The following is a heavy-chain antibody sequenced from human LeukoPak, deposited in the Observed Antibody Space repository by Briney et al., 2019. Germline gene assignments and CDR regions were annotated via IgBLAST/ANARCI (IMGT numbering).Heavy chain of an antibody. Sequence: QPGGSLRPSCAASGFTFSSYGMHWVRQAPGKGLEWVAVISYDGSNKYYADSVKGRFTISRDNSKNTLYLQMNSLRAEDTAVYYCAKEVTRLYCSGGSCYFDYWGQGTLVTVSS. D-gene: IGHD2-15*01. J-gene: IGHJ4*02. V-gene: IGHV3-30*18. CDR1: GFTFSSYG. CDR2: ISYDGSNK. CDR3: AKEVTRLYCSGGSCYFDY.